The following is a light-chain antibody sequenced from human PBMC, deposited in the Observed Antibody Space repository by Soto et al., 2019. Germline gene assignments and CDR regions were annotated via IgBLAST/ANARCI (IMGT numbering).Light chain of an antibody. J-gene: IGLJ1*01. CDR3: SSYAGSNFYV. CDR1: SRDVGGYKY. CDR2: EVS. V-gene: IGLV2-8*01. Sequence: QSAPTQPPSGSGSPGQSVTISCTGTSRDVGGYKYVSWYQQHPGKAPKLMIYEVSQRPSGVPDRFSGSKSGNTASLTVSGLQAEDEADYYCSSYAGSNFYVFGTGTKLTVL.